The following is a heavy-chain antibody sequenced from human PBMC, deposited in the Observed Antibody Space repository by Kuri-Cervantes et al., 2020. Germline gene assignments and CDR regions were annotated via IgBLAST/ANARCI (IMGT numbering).Heavy chain of an antibody. V-gene: IGHV3-11*01. CDR3: ARWVGGLDV. CDR1: GFTFSDYY. Sequence: GGSLSLSCAASGFTFSDYYMSWIRQAPGKGLEWVSYISQSGISMIHADSVKGRFTISRDNAKNSLYLQMSSLRVEDTAIYYCARWVGGLDVWGQGTTVTVSS. J-gene: IGHJ6*02. CDR2: ISQSGISM. D-gene: IGHD1-26*01.